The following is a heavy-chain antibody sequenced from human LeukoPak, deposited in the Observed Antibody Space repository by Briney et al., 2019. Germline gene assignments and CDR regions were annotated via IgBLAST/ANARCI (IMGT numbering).Heavy chain of an antibody. CDR2: ISAYNGNT. D-gene: IGHD3-9*01. J-gene: IGHJ1*01. Sequence: ASVKVSCKASGYTFTSYGISWVRQAPGQGLEWMGWISAYNGNTNYAQKLQGRVTMTTDTSTSTAYMELRSLRSDDTAVYYCASPAPHYDILTGYWSGEYFQHWGQGTLVTVSS. CDR3: ASPAPHYDILTGYWSGEYFQH. V-gene: IGHV1-18*01. CDR1: GYTFTSYG.